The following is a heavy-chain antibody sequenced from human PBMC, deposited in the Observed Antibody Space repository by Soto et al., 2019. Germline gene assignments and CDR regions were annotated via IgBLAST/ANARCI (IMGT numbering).Heavy chain of an antibody. D-gene: IGHD3-3*01. CDR2: INHSGSP. CDR1: GSLPVGSLSTYF. Sequence: LSLTCGLSGSLPVGSLSTYFWTWIRQPPGKGLEWIGEINHSGSPNYSPSLRGRVTISLDTSKKQFSLNLSSVTAADTAVYFCARARFSQWSQDYYGLDVWGQGTTVTVSS. J-gene: IGHJ6*02. CDR3: ARARFSQWSQDYYGLDV. V-gene: IGHV4-34*01.